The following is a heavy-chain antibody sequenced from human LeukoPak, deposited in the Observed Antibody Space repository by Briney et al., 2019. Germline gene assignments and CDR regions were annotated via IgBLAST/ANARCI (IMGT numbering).Heavy chain of an antibody. J-gene: IGHJ3*02. CDR1: GGSISSSSYY. Sequence: ASETLSLTCTVSGGSISSSSYYWSWIRQPPGKGLEWIGYIYYSGSTNYNPSLKSRVTISVDTSKNQFSLKLSSVTAADTAVYYCAREYYYDSIGGAFDIWGQGTMVTVSS. CDR3: AREYYYDSIGGAFDI. CDR2: IYYSGST. V-gene: IGHV4-61*01. D-gene: IGHD3-22*01.